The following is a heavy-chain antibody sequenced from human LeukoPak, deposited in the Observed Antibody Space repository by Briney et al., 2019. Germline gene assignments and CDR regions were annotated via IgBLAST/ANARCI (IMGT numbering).Heavy chain of an antibody. CDR1: GFTFSSYA. CDR3: ARAAYYDILTGYYPHDY. D-gene: IGHD3-9*01. J-gene: IGHJ4*02. Sequence: GRSLRLSCAASGFTFSSYAMHWVRQAPGKGLEWVAVISYDGSNKYYADSVKGRFTISRDNSNNTLYLQMNSLRAEDTAVYYCARAAYYDILTGYYPHDYWGQGTLVTVSS. CDR2: ISYDGSNK. V-gene: IGHV3-30-3*01.